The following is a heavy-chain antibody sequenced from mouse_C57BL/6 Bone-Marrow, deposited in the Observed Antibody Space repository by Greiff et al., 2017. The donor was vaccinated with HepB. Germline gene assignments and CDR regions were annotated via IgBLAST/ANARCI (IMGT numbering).Heavy chain of an antibody. J-gene: IGHJ2*01. CDR1: GFTFSDYG. CDR3: ARQDGNYPYFDY. V-gene: IGHV5-15*01. D-gene: IGHD2-1*01. Sequence: EVKLVESGGGLVQPGGSLKLSCAASGFTFSDYGMAWVRQAPRKGPEWVAFISNLAYSIYYADTVTGRFTISRENAKNTLYLEMSSLRSEDTAMYYCARQDGNYPYFDYWGQGTTLTVSS. CDR2: ISNLAYSI.